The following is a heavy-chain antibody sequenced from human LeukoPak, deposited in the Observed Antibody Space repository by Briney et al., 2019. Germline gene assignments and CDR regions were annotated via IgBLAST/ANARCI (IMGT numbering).Heavy chain of an antibody. J-gene: IGHJ4*02. D-gene: IGHD3-3*01. CDR2: INPNTGGT. CDR1: GYTFTDYY. V-gene: IGHV1-2*06. Sequence: GASVKVSCKASGYTFTDYYIHWVRQAPGQGLEWMGQINPNTGGTDYAQRFQGRVTMTRDTSISTAYMELGSLRSDDTAIYYCARGAGVVIRKHRRHINEYYFDYWGQGTLVTVSS. CDR3: ARGAGVVIRKHRRHINEYYFDY.